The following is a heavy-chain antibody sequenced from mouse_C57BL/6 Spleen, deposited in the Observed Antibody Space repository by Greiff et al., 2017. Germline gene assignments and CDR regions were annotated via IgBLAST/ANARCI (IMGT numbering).Heavy chain of an antibody. CDR3: ARNSITTVYYAMDY. D-gene: IGHD1-1*01. V-gene: IGHV2-9-1*01. CDR2: IWTGGGT. CDR1: GFSLTSYA. Sequence: VQGVESGPGLVAPSQSLSITCTVSGFSLTSYAISWVRPPPGKGLEWLGVIWTGGGTNYNSALKSRLRISKDHSKSQVFLKMNSLQTDDTARYYCARNSITTVYYAMDYWGQGTSVTVSS. J-gene: IGHJ4*01.